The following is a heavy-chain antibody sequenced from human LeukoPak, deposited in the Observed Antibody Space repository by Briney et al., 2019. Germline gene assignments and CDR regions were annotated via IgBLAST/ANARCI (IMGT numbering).Heavy chain of an antibody. D-gene: IGHD3-10*01. V-gene: IGHV4-30-4*01. Sequence: PSETLSLTCTVSGGSISSGDYYWSWIRQPPGKGLEWIGYIYYSGTTYYNPSLKSRVTISVDTSKNQFSLKLTSVTAADTAVYFCARGPYGSGSYYWGQGTLVTVSS. CDR3: ARGPYGSGSYY. J-gene: IGHJ4*02. CDR1: GGSISSGDYY. CDR2: IYYSGTT.